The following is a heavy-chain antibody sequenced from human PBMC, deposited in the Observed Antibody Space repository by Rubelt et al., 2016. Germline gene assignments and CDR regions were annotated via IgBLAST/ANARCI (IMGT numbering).Heavy chain of an antibody. CDR2: ISAYNGNT. CDR3: ARDFQGIIDY. D-gene: IGHD2/OR15-2a*01. CDR1: GYTFTSYG. V-gene: IGHV1-18*01. Sequence: QVQLVQSGAEVKKPGASVKVSCKASGYTFTSYGISWVRQAPGQGLEWMGWISAYNGNTKYSQKFQGRVTITRDASASTAYMELSSLRSEDTAVYYCARDFQGIIDYWGQGTLVTVSS. J-gene: IGHJ4*02.